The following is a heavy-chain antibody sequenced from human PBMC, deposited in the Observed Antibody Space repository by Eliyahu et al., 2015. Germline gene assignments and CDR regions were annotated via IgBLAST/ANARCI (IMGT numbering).Heavy chain of an antibody. J-gene: IGHJ3*02. Sequence: EVQLVESGGGLVQPGGXLRLSXXASGFXFSSYWMXWXRQAPGKGLEWVANIKQDGSEKYYVDSVKGRFTISRDNAKNSLYLQMNSLRAEDTAVYYCARDPAGTTSFDIWGQGTMVTVSS. CDR2: IKQDGSEK. CDR3: ARDPAGTTSFDI. D-gene: IGHD1-7*01. V-gene: IGHV3-7*01. CDR1: GFXFSSYW.